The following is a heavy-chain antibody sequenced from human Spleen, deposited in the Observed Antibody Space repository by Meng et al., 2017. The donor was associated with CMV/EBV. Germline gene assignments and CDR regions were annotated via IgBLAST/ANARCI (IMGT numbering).Heavy chain of an antibody. V-gene: IGHV4-59*01. CDR3: ASTKITVFGVVTFETASYNWFDP. Sequence: YWSWIRQPPGKGPEWIGYVYYTGSNNYNHSLKSRVSISVDTSNNQFSLKLRSVTAADTAVYYCASTKITVFGVVTFETASYNWFDPWGQGTLVTVSS. CDR2: VYYTGSN. D-gene: IGHD3-3*01. CDR1: Y. J-gene: IGHJ5*02.